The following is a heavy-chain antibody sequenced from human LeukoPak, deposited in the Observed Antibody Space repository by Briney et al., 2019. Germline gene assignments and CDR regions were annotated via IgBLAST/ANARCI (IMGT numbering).Heavy chain of an antibody. CDR3: AREVVSSPSYFDS. J-gene: IGHJ4*02. D-gene: IGHD2-15*01. CDR1: GYTFTSYA. CDR2: INTGNGNT. Sequence: ASVKVSCKASGYTFTSYAMHWVRQAPGQRLEWMGWINTGNGNTKYSQNFQGRVTITRDTSASTAYMDLSSLIPEDTAVYYRAREVVSSPSYFDSWGQGTLVTVSS. V-gene: IGHV1-3*04.